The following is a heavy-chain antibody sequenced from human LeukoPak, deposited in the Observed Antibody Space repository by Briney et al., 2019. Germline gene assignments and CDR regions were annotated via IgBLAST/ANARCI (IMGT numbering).Heavy chain of an antibody. CDR2: INHSGST. D-gene: IGHD6-13*01. J-gene: IGHJ5*02. Sequence: PSETLSLTCAVYGGSFSGYYWSWIRQPPGKGLEWIGEINHSGSTNYNPSLKSRVTISVDTSKNQFSLKLSSVTAADTAVYYCARDPTGPVAAATPNWFDPWGQGTLVTVSS. CDR3: ARDPTGPVAAATPNWFDP. CDR1: GGSFSGYY. V-gene: IGHV4-34*01.